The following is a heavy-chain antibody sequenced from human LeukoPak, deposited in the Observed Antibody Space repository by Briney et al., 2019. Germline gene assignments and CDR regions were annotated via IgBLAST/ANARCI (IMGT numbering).Heavy chain of an antibody. CDR3: ARGAGRGYSYQHYFDY. V-gene: IGHV4-4*02. J-gene: IGHJ4*02. Sequence: KPSGTLSLTCAVSGGSISSSNWWSWVRQPPGKGLEWIGEIYRSGSTNYNPSLKSRVTISVDTSKNQFSLKLSSVTAADTAVYYCARGAGRGYSYQHYFDYWGQGTLVTVSS. D-gene: IGHD5-18*01. CDR2: IYRSGST. CDR1: GGSISSSNW.